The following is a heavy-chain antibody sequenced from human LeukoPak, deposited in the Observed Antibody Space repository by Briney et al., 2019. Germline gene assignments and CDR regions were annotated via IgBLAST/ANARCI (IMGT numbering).Heavy chain of an antibody. V-gene: IGHV3-23*01. CDR1: GFTFSSYA. J-gene: IGHJ6*02. CDR3: AKGYCSSTSCYDYYYYYGMDV. Sequence: GGSLRLSCAASGFTFSSYAMSWVRQAPGKGLEWVSAISGSGGSTYYADSVKGRFTISRDNSKNTLYLQMNSLRAEDTAVYYCAKGYCSSTSCYDYYYYYGMDVXGQGTTVTVSS. D-gene: IGHD2-2*01. CDR2: ISGSGGST.